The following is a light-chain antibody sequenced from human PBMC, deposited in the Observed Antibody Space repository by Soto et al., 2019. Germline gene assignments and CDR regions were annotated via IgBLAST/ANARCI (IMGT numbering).Light chain of an antibody. CDR2: EVR. Sequence: QSALTQPASVSGSPGESITISCTGTSSDVGAYDYVSWYQQHPDKAPKLIIYEVRHRPSGVSNRFSGSKSVNTATLTISGLQAEDEADYYCSSYTSSSTRVFGTGTKLTVL. CDR1: SSDVGAYDY. V-gene: IGLV2-14*03. J-gene: IGLJ1*01. CDR3: SSYTSSSTRV.